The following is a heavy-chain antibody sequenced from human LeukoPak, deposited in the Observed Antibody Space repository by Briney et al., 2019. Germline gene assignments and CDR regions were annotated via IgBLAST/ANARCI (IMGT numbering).Heavy chain of an antibody. J-gene: IGHJ4*02. CDR2: ISGSGGST. D-gene: IGHD2-15*01. Sequence: GGALRVSCADPEFTFSAYAMSWVREGPGKGLKWVSAISGSGGSTYYADSVKGRFSISRDNSKNTLYLQMNSLRAEDTAVYYCAKARYCSGGSCFPQLTPDYWGQGTLVTVSS. CDR3: AKARYCSGGSCFPQLTPDY. CDR1: EFTFSAYA. V-gene: IGHV3-23*01.